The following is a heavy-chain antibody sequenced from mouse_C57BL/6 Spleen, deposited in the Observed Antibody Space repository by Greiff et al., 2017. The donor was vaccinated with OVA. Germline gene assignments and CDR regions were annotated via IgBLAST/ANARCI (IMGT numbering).Heavy chain of an antibody. J-gene: IGHJ2*01. Sequence: VQLQQSGAELVRPGTSVKVSCKASGYAFTNYLIAWVKQRPGQGLEWIGVINPGSGGTNYNDKFKGKATLTADKSSSTAYMQLSSLTSEDSAVYCCARDYGNYSYYFDYWGQGTTLTVSS. V-gene: IGHV1-54*01. CDR1: GYAFTNYL. CDR3: ARDYGNYSYYFDY. CDR2: INPGSGGT. D-gene: IGHD2-1*01.